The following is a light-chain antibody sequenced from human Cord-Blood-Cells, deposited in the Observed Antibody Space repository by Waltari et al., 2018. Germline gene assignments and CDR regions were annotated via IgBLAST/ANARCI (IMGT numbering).Light chain of an antibody. CDR3: CSYAGSSTFYV. CDR2: EAS. CDR1: SSDVGSYNL. Sequence: QSALTQPASVSGSPGQSFTISCTGTSSDVGSYNLVSWYQQHPGKAPKLMIYEASKRPSGVSNRFSGSKSGNTASLTISGLQAEDDADYYCCSYAGSSTFYVFGTGTKVTVL. J-gene: IGLJ1*01. V-gene: IGLV2-23*01.